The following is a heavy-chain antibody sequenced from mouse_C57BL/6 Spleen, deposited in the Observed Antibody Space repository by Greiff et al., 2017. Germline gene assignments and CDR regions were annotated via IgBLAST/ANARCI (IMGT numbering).Heavy chain of an antibody. V-gene: IGHV1-50*01. CDR3: ARNYGSNFDY. CDR2: IDPSDSYT. CDR1: GYTFTSYW. Sequence: VQLQQPGAELVKPGASVKLSCKASGYTFTSYWMQWVKQRPGQGLEWIGEIDPSDSYTNYNQKFKGKVTLTVVTSSSTAYMQLSSLTSEDSAVYYCARNYGSNFDYWGQGTTLTVSS. J-gene: IGHJ2*01. D-gene: IGHD1-1*01.